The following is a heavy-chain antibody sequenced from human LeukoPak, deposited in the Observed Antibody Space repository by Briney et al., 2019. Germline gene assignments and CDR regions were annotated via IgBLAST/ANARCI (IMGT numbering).Heavy chain of an antibody. D-gene: IGHD3-10*01. CDR3: ARESVLLWFGDSDYLDY. CDR1: GYTFTSYG. J-gene: IGHJ4*02. V-gene: IGHV1-18*04. CDR2: ISAYNGNT. Sequence: GASVKVSCKASGYTFTSYGISWVRQAPGQGLEWMGWISAYNGNTNYAQKLQGRVTMTTDTSTSTAYMELRSLRSDDTAVYYCARESVLLWFGDSDYLDYWGQGTLVTVSS.